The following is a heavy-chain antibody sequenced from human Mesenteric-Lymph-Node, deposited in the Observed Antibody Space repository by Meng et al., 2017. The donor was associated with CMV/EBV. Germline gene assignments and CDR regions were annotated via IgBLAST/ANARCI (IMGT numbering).Heavy chain of an antibody. CDR1: GFTFDNYY. D-gene: IGHD1-26*01. Sequence: GESLKISCVASGFTFDNYYMSWIRQAPGKGLEWISYISSAARTIEYADSVKGRFTISRDNAKNSVSLQMNSLRGEDTALYYCARLDKVWEQPDIWGQGTMVTVSS. J-gene: IGHJ3*02. CDR3: ARLDKVWEQPDI. V-gene: IGHV3-11*04. CDR2: ISSAARTI.